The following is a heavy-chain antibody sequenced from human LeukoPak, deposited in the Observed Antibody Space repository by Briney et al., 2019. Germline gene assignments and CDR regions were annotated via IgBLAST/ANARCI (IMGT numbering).Heavy chain of an antibody. CDR3: ARDGYDFWSGSDAFDI. CDR2: ISSSGSTI. CDR1: GFTFSDYY. D-gene: IGHD3-3*01. J-gene: IGHJ3*02. Sequence: GGSLRLSCAASGFTFSDYYMSWIRQAPGKGLEWVSYISSSGSTIYYVDSVKGRFTISRDNAKNSLYLQMNSLRAEDTAVYYCARDGYDFWSGSDAFDIWGQGTMVTVSS. V-gene: IGHV3-11*04.